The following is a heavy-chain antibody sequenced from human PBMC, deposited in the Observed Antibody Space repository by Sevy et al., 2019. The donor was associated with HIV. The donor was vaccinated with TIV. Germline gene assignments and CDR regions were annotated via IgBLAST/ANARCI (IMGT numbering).Heavy chain of an antibody. CDR1: GGSVTTTGYY. J-gene: IGHJ4*02. Sequence: SETLSLTCIVSGGSVTTTGYYWGWVRQPPGKGLEWIGNIYYGGNTFYNPSLKSRVSISVDTSKNRFSLKLNSVTAAATAVYYCAPGPRSGCPFDSWGQGTLVTVSS. CDR2: IYYGGNT. CDR3: APGPRSGCPFDS. D-gene: IGHD6-19*01. V-gene: IGHV4-39*02.